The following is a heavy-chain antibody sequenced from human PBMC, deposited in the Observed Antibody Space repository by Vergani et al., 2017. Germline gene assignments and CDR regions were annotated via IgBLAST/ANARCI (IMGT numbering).Heavy chain of an antibody. J-gene: IGHJ4*02. D-gene: IGHD5-24*01. CDR2: ISHSGRT. Sequence: QVQLQESGPGLVKPSETLSLTCTVSGGSMSSFHWSWIRQPPGKGLEWIGYISHSGRTHYNPSLKSRVTISLDTSVSQFSLGLYSVTAADTALYYYSRVRDGYNSANYFDNWVQGTLFTASS. CDR1: GGSMSSFH. CDR3: SRVRDGYNSANYFDN. V-gene: IGHV4-59*01.